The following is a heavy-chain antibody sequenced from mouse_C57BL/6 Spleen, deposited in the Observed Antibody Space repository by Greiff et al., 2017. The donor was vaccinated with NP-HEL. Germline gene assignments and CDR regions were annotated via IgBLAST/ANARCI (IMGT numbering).Heavy chain of an antibody. Sequence: EVQLQQSGPELVKPGASVKISCKASGYTFTDYYMNWVKQSHGKSLEWIGDINPNNGGTSYNQKFKGKATLTVDKSSSTAYMELRSLTSEDSAVYYCARLRVYYGSSGYFDVWGTGTTVTVSS. J-gene: IGHJ1*03. CDR3: ARLRVYYGSSGYFDV. D-gene: IGHD1-1*01. V-gene: IGHV1-26*01. CDR1: GYTFTDYY. CDR2: INPNNGGT.